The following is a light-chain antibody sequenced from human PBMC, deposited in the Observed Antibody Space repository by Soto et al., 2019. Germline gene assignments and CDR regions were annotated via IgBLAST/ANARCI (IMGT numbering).Light chain of an antibody. V-gene: IGKV3-20*01. CDR1: QSVSNNY. Sequence: EIVLTQSPGTLSLSPGERATLSCRASQSVSNNYLAWYQQKPGQAPRLLIYGASSRATGIPDRFSGSGSGTDFVLTISRLEPEDSAVYYCQQYGGLPLTFGGGTKVEIK. CDR3: QQYGGLPLT. CDR2: GAS. J-gene: IGKJ4*01.